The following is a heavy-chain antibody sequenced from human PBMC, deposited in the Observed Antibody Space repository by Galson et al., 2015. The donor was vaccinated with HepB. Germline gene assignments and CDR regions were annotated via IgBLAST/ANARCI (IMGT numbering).Heavy chain of an antibody. D-gene: IGHD6-25*01. V-gene: IGHV1-18*01. CDR3: ARGSSGADY. Sequence: LEWMGRISTSNGATKYAQKLQGRVTMTTDTSTSTAYLELRSLQSDDTAVYYCARGSSGADYWGQGSLVTVSS. J-gene: IGHJ4*02. CDR2: ISTSNGAT.